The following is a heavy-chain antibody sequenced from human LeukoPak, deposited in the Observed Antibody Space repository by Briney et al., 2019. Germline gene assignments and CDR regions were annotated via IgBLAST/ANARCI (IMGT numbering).Heavy chain of an antibody. Sequence: GGSLRLSCAASGFTLSSYWMYWFRQAPGKGLVWVSRINTDGSTTNYADSVKGRFTISRDNAKNTLFLQMNSLRLEDTAVYYCARGTRGFDPWGQGTLVTVSS. CDR1: GFTLSSYW. V-gene: IGHV3-74*01. CDR3: ARGTRGFDP. CDR2: INTDGSTT. D-gene: IGHD2-2*01. J-gene: IGHJ5*02.